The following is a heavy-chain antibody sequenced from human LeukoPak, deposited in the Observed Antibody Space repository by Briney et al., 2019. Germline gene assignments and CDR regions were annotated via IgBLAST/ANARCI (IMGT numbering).Heavy chain of an antibody. CDR1: GGSIRGSSFY. J-gene: IGHJ4*02. CDR2: IYYRGST. V-gene: IGHV4-39*07. Sequence: PSETLSLTCTVSGGSIRGSSFYWGWIRQPPGKGLEWIGSIYYRGSTYNNPSLKSRVTISVDTSKNQVSLKLSSVTAADTAVYYWARGDIAAAPPFDYGARETLAPASS. D-gene: IGHD6-13*01. CDR3: ARGDIAAAPPFDY.